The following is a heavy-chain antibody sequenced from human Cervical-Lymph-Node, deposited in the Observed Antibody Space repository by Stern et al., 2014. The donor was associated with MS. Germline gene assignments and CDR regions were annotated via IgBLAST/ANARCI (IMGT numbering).Heavy chain of an antibody. Sequence: QLQLQESGPGLVKPSETLSLTCAVSGDSISSYTHYWAWIRQPPGKGLEWIGSVYYSGATYYTPSLKTPVTIAGETSKNLFSLGLNSVTAADTAVYYCAKHACTGAACPFDLWGQGTLVTVSS. CDR1: GDSISSYTHY. J-gene: IGHJ4*02. CDR3: AKHACTGAACPFDL. CDR2: VYYSGAT. V-gene: IGHV4-39*01. D-gene: IGHD2-8*02.